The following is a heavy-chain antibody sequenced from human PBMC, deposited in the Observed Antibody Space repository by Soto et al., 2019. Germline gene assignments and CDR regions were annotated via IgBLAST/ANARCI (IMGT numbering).Heavy chain of an antibody. CDR2: IDPSDSYT. CDR3: ARHITTTYGDYDVEG. D-gene: IGHD4-17*01. Sequence: LKISCKGSGYSFTSYWISWVRQMPGKGLEWMGRIDPSDSYTNYSPSFQGHVTISADKSISTAYLQWSSLKASDTAMYYCARHITTTYGDYDVEGWGQGTTVTGSS. V-gene: IGHV5-10-1*01. J-gene: IGHJ6*03. CDR1: GYSFTSYW.